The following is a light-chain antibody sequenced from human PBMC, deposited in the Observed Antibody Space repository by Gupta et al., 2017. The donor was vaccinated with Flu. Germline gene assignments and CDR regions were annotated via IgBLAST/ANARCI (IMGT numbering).Light chain of an antibody. Sequence: TLSLSPGERATRACRARQSVRRYLDWYEKKPSQAPRLLIYDASNRTKGSKASFSGSGGGTDGNLTISSREPEDFEVYYCQQQSNGHPKCTFGQGTKVDIK. V-gene: IGKV3-11*01. J-gene: IGKJ2*02. CDR1: QSVRRY. CDR2: DAS. CDR3: QQQSNGHPKCT.